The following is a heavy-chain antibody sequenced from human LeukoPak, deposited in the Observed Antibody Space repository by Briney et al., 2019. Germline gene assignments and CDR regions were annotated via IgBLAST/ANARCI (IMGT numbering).Heavy chain of an antibody. Sequence: SVKVSCKASGGTFFNYGVTWVRQAPGQGLEWTGRIIPILGIANYAQKFQGRVTITADKSTSTAYMELSSLRSEDTAVYYCVVGEDYDFWSGYYFDYWGQGTLVTVSS. CDR2: IIPILGIA. CDR3: VVGEDYDFWSGYYFDY. CDR1: GGTFFNYG. V-gene: IGHV1-69*04. D-gene: IGHD3-3*01. J-gene: IGHJ4*02.